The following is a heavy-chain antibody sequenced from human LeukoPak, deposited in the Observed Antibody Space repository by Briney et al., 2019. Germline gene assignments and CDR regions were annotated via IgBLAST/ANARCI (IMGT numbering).Heavy chain of an antibody. Sequence: GRSLRLSCAATGFTFDDYGISWVRQAPGKGLEWVSGINWNGGSTGYADSVKGRFTISRDNAKNSLYLQMNSLRAEDTALYYCARERYCSSTGCYPTFDYWGQGTLVTVSS. D-gene: IGHD2-2*01. CDR1: GFTFDDYG. CDR3: ARERYCSSTGCYPTFDY. CDR2: INWNGGST. V-gene: IGHV3-20*04. J-gene: IGHJ4*02.